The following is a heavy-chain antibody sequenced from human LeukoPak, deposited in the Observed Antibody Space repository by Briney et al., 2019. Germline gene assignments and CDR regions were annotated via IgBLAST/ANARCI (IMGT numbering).Heavy chain of an antibody. CDR3: ASPAVWSSSGYYFFDS. V-gene: IGHV4-34*01. CDR1: GGSFSGYY. Sequence: PSETLSLTCAVYGGSFSGYYWSWIRQPPGKGLEWIGEINHSGSTNYNPSLKSRVTISVDTSKNQFSLRLSSVTAADTAVYYCASPAVWSSSGYYFFDSWGQGTLVTVSS. D-gene: IGHD3-22*01. J-gene: IGHJ4*02. CDR2: INHSGST.